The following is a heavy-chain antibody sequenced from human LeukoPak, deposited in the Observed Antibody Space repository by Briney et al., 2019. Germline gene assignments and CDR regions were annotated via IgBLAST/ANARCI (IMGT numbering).Heavy chain of an antibody. CDR2: ISGRADST. Sequence: GGSLRLSCAASGFTFSSNGMSWVRQAPGKGLEWVSGISGRADSTYYADSVKGRFTISRDNAKNSLYLQMNSLRAEDTAVYYCAELGITMIGGVWGKGTTVTISS. V-gene: IGHV3-23*01. CDR1: GFTFSSNG. CDR3: AELGITMIGGV. J-gene: IGHJ6*04. D-gene: IGHD3-10*02.